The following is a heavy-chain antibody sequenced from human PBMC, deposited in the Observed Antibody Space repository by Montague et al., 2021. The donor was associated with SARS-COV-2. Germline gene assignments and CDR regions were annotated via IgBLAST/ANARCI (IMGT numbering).Heavy chain of an antibody. Sequence: SETLSLTCTVSGGSISSSIYYWGWIRQPPGKGLEWIGSIYYSGSTYYNPSLKSRVTISVDTSKNQFSLKLSSVTAADTAVYYCARGRFSPMIGVVIWGPFDYWGQGTLVTVSS. J-gene: IGHJ4*02. D-gene: IGHD3-22*01. CDR3: ARGRFSPMIGVVIWGPFDY. V-gene: IGHV4-39*07. CDR1: GGSISSSIYY. CDR2: IYYSGST.